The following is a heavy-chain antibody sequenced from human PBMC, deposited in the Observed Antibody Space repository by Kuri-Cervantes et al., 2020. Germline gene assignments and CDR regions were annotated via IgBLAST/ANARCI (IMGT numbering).Heavy chain of an antibody. CDR1: GFTFSSYS. V-gene: IGHV3-21*01. CDR2: ISSSSTYI. D-gene: IGHD4-17*01. Sequence: GGSLRLSCAASGFTFSSYSMNWVRQAPGKGLEWVSSISSSSTYIYYADSVKGRFTISGDNAKNSLYLQMNSLRAEDTAVYYCARRAGSGDYADHAFDIWGRGTVVTVSS. J-gene: IGHJ3*02. CDR3: ARRAGSGDYADHAFDI.